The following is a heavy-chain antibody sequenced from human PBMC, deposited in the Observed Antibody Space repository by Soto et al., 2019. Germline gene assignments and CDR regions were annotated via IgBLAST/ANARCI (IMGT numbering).Heavy chain of an antibody. CDR3: AREGSIYDSSGYYYLD. CDR1: GFTFSSYW. J-gene: IGHJ4*02. V-gene: IGHV3-7*01. CDR2: IKQDGSEK. Sequence: SCAASGFTFSSYWMSWVRQAPGKGLEWVANIKQDGSEKYYVDSVKGRFTISRDNAKNSLYLQMNSLRAEDTAVYYCAREGSIYDSSGYYYLDWGQGTLVTVSS. D-gene: IGHD3-22*01.